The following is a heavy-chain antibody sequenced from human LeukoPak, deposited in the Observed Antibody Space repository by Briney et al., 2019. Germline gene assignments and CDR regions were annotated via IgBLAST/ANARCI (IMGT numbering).Heavy chain of an antibody. CDR2: IIPIFGTA. D-gene: IGHD1-20*01. CDR3: ARPITGTPAAPDY. J-gene: IGHJ4*02. V-gene: IGHV1-69*13. CDR1: GGTFSSYA. Sequence: ASVKVSCTASGGTFSSYAISWVRQAPGQGLEWMGGIIPIFGTANYAQKFQGRVTITADESTSTAYMELSSLRSEDTAVYYCARPITGTPAAPDYWGQGTLVTVSS.